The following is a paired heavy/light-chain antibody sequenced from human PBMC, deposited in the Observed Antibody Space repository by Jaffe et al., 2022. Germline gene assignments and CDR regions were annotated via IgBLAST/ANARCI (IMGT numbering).Light chain of an antibody. Sequence: QSALTQPPSASGSPGQSVTISCTGTSSDVGGFNYVSWYQQHPGKAPKLLIYQVTKRPSRVPDRFSGSKSGNTASLTVSGLQAEDEADYYCSSYAGSNNVVFGGGTQLTVL. CDR1: SSDVGGFNY. J-gene: IGLJ7*01. CDR2: QVT. V-gene: IGLV2-8*01. CDR3: SSYAGSNNVV.
Heavy chain of an antibody. CDR3: VRTEVPPPPDY. CDR1: GYSIKNGYN. Sequence: QVQLQESGPGLVKPSETLSLTCTVSGYSIKNGYNWGWIRRPPGKGPEWIGSASQSGNAYYNPSLKSRVTISMDTSKNQFSLKLSSVTAADTAMYYCVRTEVPPPPDYWGQGTLVTVSS. J-gene: IGHJ4*02. V-gene: IGHV4-38-2*02. CDR2: ASQSGNA.